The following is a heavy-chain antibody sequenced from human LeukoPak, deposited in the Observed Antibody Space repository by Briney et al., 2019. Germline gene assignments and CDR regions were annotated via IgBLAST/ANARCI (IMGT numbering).Heavy chain of an antibody. CDR2: IYHSGST. CDR3: AGGSQWLSFDY. CDR1: GYSISSGYY. D-gene: IGHD6-19*01. Sequence: PSETLSLTCTVSGYSISSGYYWGWIRQPPGKGLEWIGSIYHSGSTYYNPSLKSRVTISVDTSKNQFSLKLSSVTAADTAVYYCAGGSQWLSFDYWGQGTLVTVSS. V-gene: IGHV4-38-2*02. J-gene: IGHJ4*02.